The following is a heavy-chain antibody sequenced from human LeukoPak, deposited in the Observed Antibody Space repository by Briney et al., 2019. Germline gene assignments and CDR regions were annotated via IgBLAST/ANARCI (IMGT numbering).Heavy chain of an antibody. Sequence: GGSLRLSCAASGFTFSSYSMNWVRQAPGKGLEWVSSISSSSSYIYYADSVKGRFTISRDNAKNSLYLQMNSLRVEDTAVYYCARDLHGHFDCWGQGTLATVSS. CDR3: ARDLHGHFDC. CDR2: ISSSSSYI. V-gene: IGHV3-21*04. CDR1: GFTFSSYS. J-gene: IGHJ4*02. D-gene: IGHD5-24*01.